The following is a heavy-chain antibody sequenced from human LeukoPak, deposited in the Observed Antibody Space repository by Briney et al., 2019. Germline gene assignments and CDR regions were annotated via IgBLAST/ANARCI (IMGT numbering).Heavy chain of an antibody. D-gene: IGHD5-12*01. CDR2: IYYSGST. J-gene: IGHJ4*02. V-gene: IGHV4-59*01. CDR1: GGSISSYY. CDR3: ARSGGYDRPFDY. Sequence: PSETLSLTCTVSGGSISSYYWSWIRHPPGKGLELIGYIYYSGSTNYNPSLKSRVTISVDTSKNQFSLKLSSVTAADTAVYYCARSGGYDRPFDYWGQGTLVTVSS.